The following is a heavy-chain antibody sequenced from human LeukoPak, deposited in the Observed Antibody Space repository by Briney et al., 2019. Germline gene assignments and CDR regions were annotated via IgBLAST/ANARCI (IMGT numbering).Heavy chain of an antibody. J-gene: IGHJ4*02. CDR3: ATQGYSSGWYMYY. D-gene: IGHD6-19*01. V-gene: IGHV4-59*08. CDR1: GGPISSYY. Sequence: SETLSLTCTVSGGPISSYYWSWIRQPPGKGLEWIGYIYYSGSTNYNPSLKSRVTISVDTSKNQFSLKLSSVTAADTAVYYCATQGYSSGWYMYYWGQGTLVTVSS. CDR2: IYYSGST.